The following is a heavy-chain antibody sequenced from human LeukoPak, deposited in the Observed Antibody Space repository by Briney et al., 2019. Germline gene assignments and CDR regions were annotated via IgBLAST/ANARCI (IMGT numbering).Heavy chain of an antibody. J-gene: IGHJ4*02. CDR3: ARDRGYVSASPCDY. CDR2: ISTYNAIT. Sequence: ASVKVSCEASGYTFTSYYMHWVRQAPGRGLEWMGWISTYNAITNYAQKLQGRVTMTTDTSTSTSYMELRSLRSDDTAVYYCARDRGYVSASPCDYWGQGTLVTVSS. V-gene: IGHV1-18*04. D-gene: IGHD5-12*01. CDR1: GYTFTSYY.